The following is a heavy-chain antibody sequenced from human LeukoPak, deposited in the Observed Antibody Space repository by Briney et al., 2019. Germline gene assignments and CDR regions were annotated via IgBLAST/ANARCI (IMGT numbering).Heavy chain of an antibody. J-gene: IGHJ4*02. V-gene: IGHV4-59*01. CDR3: ARGFGGFWYFDY. CDR2: IYYSGST. Sequence: SETLSLTCAVYGGSFSGYYWSWIRQSPEKGLEWIGYIYYSGSTNYNPSLKSRVTISVDTSKNQFSLKLSSVTAADTAVYYCARGFGGFWYFDYWGQGTLVTVSS. D-gene: IGHD3-16*01. CDR1: GGSFSGYY.